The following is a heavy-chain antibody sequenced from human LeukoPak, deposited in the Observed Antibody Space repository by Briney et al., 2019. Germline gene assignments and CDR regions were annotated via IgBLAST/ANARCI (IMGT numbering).Heavy chain of an antibody. V-gene: IGHV4-4*07. CDR2: IYTSGST. CDR1: GGSISSYY. D-gene: IGHD6-19*01. Sequence: PSETLSLTCTVSGGSISSYYWSWIRQPAGKGLEWIGRIYTSGSTNYNPSLKRRVTMSVDTSKNQFSLKLSSVTAADTAVYYCARSPGWAGYDWFDPWGQGTLVTVSS. J-gene: IGHJ5*02. CDR3: ARSPGWAGYDWFDP.